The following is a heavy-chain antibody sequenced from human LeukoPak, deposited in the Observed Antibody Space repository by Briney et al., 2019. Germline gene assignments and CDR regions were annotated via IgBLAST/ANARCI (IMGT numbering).Heavy chain of an antibody. CDR3: AKRSGGNSGPFDY. J-gene: IGHJ4*02. CDR1: GFTFSSYA. CDR2: ISDAGGST. V-gene: IGHV3-23*01. D-gene: IGHD4-23*01. Sequence: GGSLGLSCAASGFTFSSYAMGWVRQAPGKGLERVSTISDAGGSTYYADSVKGRFTISRDNSKNTLYLQMNSVRAEDTAVYYCAKRSGGNSGPFDYWGQGTLVTVSS.